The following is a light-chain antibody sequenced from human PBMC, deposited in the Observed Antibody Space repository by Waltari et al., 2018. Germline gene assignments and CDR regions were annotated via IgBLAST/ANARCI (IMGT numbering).Light chain of an antibody. V-gene: IGLV4-69*01. Sequence: KPRKGLRYLMKVNSDGIHSKGEEIPDRFSGSSSGAERYLTISSVQSEDEADYYCQTGGHGTWVFGGGTTLTVL. CDR3: QTGGHGTWV. CDR2: VNSDGIH. J-gene: IGLJ3*02.